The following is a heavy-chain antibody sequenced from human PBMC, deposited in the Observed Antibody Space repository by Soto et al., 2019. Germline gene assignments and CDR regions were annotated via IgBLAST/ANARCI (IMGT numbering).Heavy chain of an antibody. Sequence: GGSLRLSCAASGFTFSSYWMSWVRQAPGKGLEWVANIKQDGSEKYYVDSVKGRFTISRDNAKNSLYLQMNSLRAEDTAVYYCARPKYGDYVEYYFDYWGQGTLVTVSS. D-gene: IGHD4-17*01. CDR3: ARPKYGDYVEYYFDY. CDR2: IKQDGSEK. CDR1: GFTFSSYW. J-gene: IGHJ4*02. V-gene: IGHV3-7*01.